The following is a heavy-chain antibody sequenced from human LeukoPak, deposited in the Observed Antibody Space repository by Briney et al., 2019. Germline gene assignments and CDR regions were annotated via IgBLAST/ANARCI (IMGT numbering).Heavy chain of an antibody. J-gene: IGHJ4*02. CDR1: GFTFSNFA. CDR2: ISGSGGST. Sequence: GGSLRLSCAASGFTFSNFAVSWVRQAPGKGLEWVSAISGSGGSTYYADSVKGRFTISRDNSKNTLYLQMNSLRAEDTAVYYCARAEGSKGDYWGQGTLVTVSS. V-gene: IGHV3-23*01. CDR3: ARAEGSKGDY. D-gene: IGHD2-15*01.